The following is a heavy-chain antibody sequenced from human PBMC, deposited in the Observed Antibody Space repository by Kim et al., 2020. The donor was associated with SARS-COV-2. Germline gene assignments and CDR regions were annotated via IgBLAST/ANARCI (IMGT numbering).Heavy chain of an antibody. CDR3: ARPLRWDGSGSSFDY. V-gene: IGHV3-21*04. CDR1: GFTFSSYS. J-gene: IGHJ4*02. D-gene: IGHD3-10*01. CDR2: ISSSSSYI. Sequence: GGSLRLSCAASGFTFSSYSRNWVRQAPGKGLEWVSSISSSSSYIYYADSVKGRFTISRDNAKNSLYLQMNSLRAEDTAVYYCARPLRWDGSGSSFDYWGQGTLVTVSS.